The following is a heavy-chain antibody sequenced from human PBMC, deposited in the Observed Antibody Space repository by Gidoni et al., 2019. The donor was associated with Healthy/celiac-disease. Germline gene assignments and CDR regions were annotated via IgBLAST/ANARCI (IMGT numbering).Heavy chain of an antibody. V-gene: IGHV3-33*01. CDR1: GFTFSSYC. CDR2: IWYDGSNK. Sequence: QVQLVESGGGVVQPGRSLRLSCAASGFTFSSYCMHWVRQAPGKGLEWVAVIWYDGSNKYYADSVKGRFTISRDNSKNTLYLQMNSLRAEDTAVYYCARVGYSSSWYTGYWGQGTLVTVSS. CDR3: ARVGYSSSWYTGY. J-gene: IGHJ4*02. D-gene: IGHD6-13*01.